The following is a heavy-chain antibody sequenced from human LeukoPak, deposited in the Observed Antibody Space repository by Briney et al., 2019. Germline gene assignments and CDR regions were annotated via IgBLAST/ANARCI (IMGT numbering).Heavy chain of an antibody. CDR1: GFSFNNYA. CDR2: ISYDGGDK. V-gene: IGHV3-30*18. D-gene: IGHD3-16*01. CDR3: VKEGVEYSYSYGDY. J-gene: IGHJ4*02. Sequence: PGGSLRLSCAASGFSFNNYAMYWVRQAPGKGLEWVALISYDGGDKYYAESMKGRITISRDNAENTLHLQMNNLRPDDTAFYFCVKEGVEYSYSYGDYWGQGTLVTVSS.